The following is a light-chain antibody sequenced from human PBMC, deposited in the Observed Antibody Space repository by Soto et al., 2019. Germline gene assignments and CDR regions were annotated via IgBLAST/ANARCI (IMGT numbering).Light chain of an antibody. CDR2: EVS. V-gene: IGLV2-14*01. CDR1: SSDVGGYNY. Sequence: QSVLTQPASVSGSPGQSITISCTGTSSDVGGYNYVSWYQQHPDKAPKLMIYEVSSRPSGVSDRFSGSKSGNTASLTISGLQAEDEADYYCNSYTSSITLNVFGTGTKLTVL. J-gene: IGLJ1*01. CDR3: NSYTSSITLNV.